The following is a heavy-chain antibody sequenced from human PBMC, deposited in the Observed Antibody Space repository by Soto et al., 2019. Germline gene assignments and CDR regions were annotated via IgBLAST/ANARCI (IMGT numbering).Heavy chain of an antibody. Sequence: EVQLVESGGGLVKPGRSLRLSCTASGITFGDNAMTWFRQDPGKGLEWVGFITSRRYGATPQYAASVKGRFTISRDDSNSIAYLQMNSLRTEDTAVYYCSRLGRATRPEQAFDIWGRGTMVTVSS. CDR1: GITFGDNA. D-gene: IGHD5-12*01. CDR3: SRLGRATRPEQAFDI. J-gene: IGHJ3*02. V-gene: IGHV3-49*05. CDR2: ITSRRYGATP.